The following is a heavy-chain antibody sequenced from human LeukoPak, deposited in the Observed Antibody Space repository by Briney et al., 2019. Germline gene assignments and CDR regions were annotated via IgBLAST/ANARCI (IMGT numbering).Heavy chain of an antibody. CDR3: ARDPTYGDYVLDLDY. J-gene: IGHJ4*02. Sequence: VASVKVSCKASGYTFTGYYMHWVRQAPGQGLEWMGRIIPILGIANYAQKFQGRVTITADKSTSTAYMELSSLRSEDTAVYYCARDPTYGDYVLDLDYWGQGTLVTVSS. CDR1: GYTFTGYY. V-gene: IGHV1-69*04. D-gene: IGHD4-17*01. CDR2: IIPILGIA.